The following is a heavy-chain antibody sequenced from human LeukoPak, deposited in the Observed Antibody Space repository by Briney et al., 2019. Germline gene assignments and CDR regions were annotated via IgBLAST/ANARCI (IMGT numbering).Heavy chain of an antibody. CDR1: GGSIRSGDYY. V-gene: IGHV4-30-4*01. CDR2: IYYSGST. CDR3: ARDIYGDSQFDY. J-gene: IGHJ4*02. Sequence: SETLSLTCTVSGGSIRSGDYYLSWNRQPPGKGLEWIGYIYYSGSTYYNPSLKSRVTISVDTSKNQFSLKLSSVTAADTAVYYCARDIYGDSQFDYWGQGTLVTVSS. D-gene: IGHD4-17*01.